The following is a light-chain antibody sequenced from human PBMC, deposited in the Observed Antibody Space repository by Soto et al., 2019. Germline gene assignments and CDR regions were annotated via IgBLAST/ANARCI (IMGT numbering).Light chain of an antibody. V-gene: IGKV3-20*01. CDR1: QSISSS. CDR2: GAS. Sequence: IVLTQSPGTLSLSPGERATLSCRASQSISSSLAWYQQKPGQAPRLLIYGASRRATGIPDRFSGSGSGTDFTLTISRLEPEDFAVFYCQQYGSSPYTFGQGTKLEIK. CDR3: QQYGSSPYT. J-gene: IGKJ2*01.